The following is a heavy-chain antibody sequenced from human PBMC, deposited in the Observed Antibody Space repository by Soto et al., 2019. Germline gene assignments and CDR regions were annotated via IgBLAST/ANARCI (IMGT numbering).Heavy chain of an antibody. CDR2: IDPSDSYT. CDR3: ARHRGYYLSPAPY. D-gene: IGHD3-22*01. Sequence: GESLKISCKGSGYSFTSYWISWVRQMPGEGLEWMGRIDPSDSYTNYSPSFQGHVTISADKSISTAYLQWSSLKASDTAMYYCARHRGYYLSPAPYWGQGTLVTVSS. CDR1: GYSFTSYW. V-gene: IGHV5-10-1*01. J-gene: IGHJ4*02.